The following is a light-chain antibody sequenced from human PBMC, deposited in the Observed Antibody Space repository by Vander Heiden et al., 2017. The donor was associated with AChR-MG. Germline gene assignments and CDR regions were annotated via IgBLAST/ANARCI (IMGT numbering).Light chain of an antibody. Sequence: DIQMTQSPSSLSASVGDRVTITCRASQSISYYLNWYRQKAGKAPKLLIYAAPSLQNEVPSNFSGSRSGTEFTLTISSLQPEDFATYYCQQTYTTPWTFGQGTRWKS. CDR3: QQTYTTPWT. CDR2: AAP. CDR1: QSISYY. J-gene: IGKJ1*01. V-gene: IGKV1-39*01.